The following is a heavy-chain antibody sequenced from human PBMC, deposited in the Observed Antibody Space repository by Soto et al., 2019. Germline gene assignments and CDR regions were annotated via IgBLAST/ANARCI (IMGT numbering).Heavy chain of an antibody. CDR1: GYSFTSYW. V-gene: IGHV5-51*01. Sequence: PGESLKISCKGSGYSFTSYWIGWVRQMPGKGLEWMGIIYPGDSDTRYSPSFQGQVTISADKSISTAYLQWSSLKASDTAMYYCARPHYDSSGYATRWNAFDIWGQGTMVTVSS. J-gene: IGHJ3*02. D-gene: IGHD3-22*01. CDR3: ARPHYDSSGYATRWNAFDI. CDR2: IYPGDSDT.